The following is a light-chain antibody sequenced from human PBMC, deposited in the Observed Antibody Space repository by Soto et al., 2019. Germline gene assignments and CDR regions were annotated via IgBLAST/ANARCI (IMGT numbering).Light chain of an antibody. V-gene: IGKV3-20*01. Sequence: EMVLTQSPGTLSLSPGERATLSCRASQSVSSNYLAWYQQKPGQAPRLLIYGASSRATGIPDRFSGSGSGTDFNLPISRLEPEEFAVYYCQQYGSSPYTFGQGTKLEI. CDR3: QQYGSSPYT. CDR1: QSVSSNY. CDR2: GAS. J-gene: IGKJ2*01.